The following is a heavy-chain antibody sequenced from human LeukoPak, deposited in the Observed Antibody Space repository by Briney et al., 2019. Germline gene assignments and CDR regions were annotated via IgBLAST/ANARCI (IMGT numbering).Heavy chain of an antibody. J-gene: IGHJ4*02. D-gene: IGHD3-3*01. Sequence: GGSLRLSCVASGFTFGKYWMSWVRQAPGKGLEWAANIKLDGSEKNYVDSVKGRFTISRDNTKNSLYLQMNSLGAEDTAVFYCARDQYDTWSRRGNFDSWGQGTLVIVSS. CDR2: IKLDGSEK. V-gene: IGHV3-7*03. CDR1: GFTFGKYW. CDR3: ARDQYDTWSRRGNFDS.